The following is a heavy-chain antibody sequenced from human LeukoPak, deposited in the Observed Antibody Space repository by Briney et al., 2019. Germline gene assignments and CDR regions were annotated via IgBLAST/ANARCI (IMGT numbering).Heavy chain of an antibody. CDR1: GYTLTGYY. CDR2: INPNSGGT. CDR3: ARGGGYCSSTSCFDY. Sequence: ASVKVSCKASGYTLTGYYMHWVRQAPGQGLEWMGWINPNSGGTNYAQKFQGRVTMTRDTSISTAYMELSRLRSDDTAVYYCARGGGYCSSTSCFDYWGQGTLVTVSS. V-gene: IGHV1-2*02. D-gene: IGHD2-2*01. J-gene: IGHJ4*02.